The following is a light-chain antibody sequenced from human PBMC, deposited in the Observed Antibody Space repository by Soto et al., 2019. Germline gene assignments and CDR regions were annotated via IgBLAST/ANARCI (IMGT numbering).Light chain of an antibody. Sequence: QSVLTQPPSVSGAPGQWVTISCTGSSSSIGAGYDVHWYQQLPGTAPKLLIYGNSNRPSGVPDRFSGSKSGTSASLAITGLQAEDEADYYCQSYDSSLSAVVFGGGTQLTVL. CDR2: GNS. V-gene: IGLV1-40*01. J-gene: IGLJ2*01. CDR1: SSSIGAGYD. CDR3: QSYDSSLSAVV.